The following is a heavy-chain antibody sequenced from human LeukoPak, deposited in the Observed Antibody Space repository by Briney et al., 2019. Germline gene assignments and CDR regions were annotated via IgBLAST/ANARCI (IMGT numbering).Heavy chain of an antibody. Sequence: GGSLRLSCAASGFTFSSYWMSWVRQAPGKGLEWVAVISYDGSNKYYADSVKGRFTISRDNSKNMLYLQMNSLRVEDTAVYYCAKEIGGSGSYACDYWGQGTLVTVSS. J-gene: IGHJ4*02. CDR1: GFTFSSYW. V-gene: IGHV3-30*18. CDR3: AKEIGGSGSYACDY. CDR2: ISYDGSNK. D-gene: IGHD1-26*01.